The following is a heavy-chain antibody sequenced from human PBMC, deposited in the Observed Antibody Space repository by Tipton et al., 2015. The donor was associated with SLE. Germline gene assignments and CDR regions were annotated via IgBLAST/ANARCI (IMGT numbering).Heavy chain of an antibody. CDR3: VRGRGWFDP. J-gene: IGHJ5*02. V-gene: IGHV4-59*02. Sequence: TLSLTCSVSGISVTQKYFWSWIRQPPGKGLEWIGNVFHSGITNYNSSLKSRLIISLDTSTNQFFLKLNNVTPADTALYFCVRGRGWFDPWGQGTRVTIAS. CDR2: VFHSGIT. CDR1: GISVTQKYF.